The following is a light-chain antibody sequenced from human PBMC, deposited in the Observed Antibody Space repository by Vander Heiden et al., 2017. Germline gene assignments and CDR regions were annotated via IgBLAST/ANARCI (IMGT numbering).Light chain of an antibody. CDR2: WAS. CDR3: QQYYSTPPT. V-gene: IGKV4-1*01. J-gene: IGKJ1*01. Sequence: DILMTQSPDSLAVSLGERATINCRSSQNLFYSSNSKTYLAWYQQRPGQPPKLLISWASTRESGVPDRFSGSGSGTDFTLTITSLQAEDVAVYSCQQYYSTPPTFGQGTKVEIK. CDR1: QNLFYSSNSKTY.